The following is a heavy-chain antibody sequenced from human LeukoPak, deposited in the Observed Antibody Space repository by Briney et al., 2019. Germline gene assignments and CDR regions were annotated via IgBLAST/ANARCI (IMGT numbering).Heavy chain of an antibody. CDR3: ARVSPPYYDFWSDDYKSKGNWFDP. V-gene: IGHV4-61*01. J-gene: IGHJ5*02. Sequence: SETLSLTCTVSGASVSGSPYYWGWIRQPPGKGLEWTGYIYYSGRTNYNPSLKSRVTISLDTSKNQFPLKLHSVTPADTAVYYCARVSPPYYDFWSDDYKSKGNWFDPWGQGTLVTVSS. CDR2: IYYSGRT. CDR1: GASVSGSPYY. D-gene: IGHD3-3*01.